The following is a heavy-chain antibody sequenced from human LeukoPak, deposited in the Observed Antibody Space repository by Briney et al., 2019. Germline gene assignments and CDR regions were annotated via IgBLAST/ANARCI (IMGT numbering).Heavy chain of an antibody. CDR2: IYSGGST. J-gene: IGHJ4*02. CDR3: ARTGRLQYGDYVAFDY. V-gene: IGHV3-53*01. D-gene: IGHD4-17*01. Sequence: GGSLRLSCAASGFTVSSNYMSWVRQAPGKGLEWVSVIYSGGSTYYADSVKGRFTFSRDNAKNSLYLQMNSLRAEDTAVYYCARTGRLQYGDYVAFDYWGQGTWSPSP. CDR1: GFTVSSNY.